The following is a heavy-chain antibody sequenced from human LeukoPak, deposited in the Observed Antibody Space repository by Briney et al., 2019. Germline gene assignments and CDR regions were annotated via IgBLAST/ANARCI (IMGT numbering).Heavy chain of an antibody. J-gene: IGHJ4*02. D-gene: IGHD4/OR15-4a*01. V-gene: IGHV3-33*01. CDR1: VFTFSIYG. CDR3: ARGSYGAYNYCDY. Sequence: PGGSLRLSCAASVFTFSIYGMHCVRQAPARGLEWVAVIGCDGNNKFYAASVKGRFTISRDNSKNTLYLQMNSLRAEDTAVYYCARGSYGAYNYCDYWGQGTLVTVSS. CDR2: IGCDGNNK.